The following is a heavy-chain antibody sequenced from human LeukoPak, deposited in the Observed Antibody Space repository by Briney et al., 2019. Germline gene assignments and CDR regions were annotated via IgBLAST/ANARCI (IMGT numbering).Heavy chain of an antibody. V-gene: IGHV3-53*01. CDR1: GFTVSSNY. CDR2: IYSGGST. J-gene: IGHJ2*01. CDR3: ARLYGDLNWYFDL. D-gene: IGHD4-17*01. Sequence: GGSLRLSCAASGFTVSSNYMSWVRQAPGKGLEWVSVIYSGGSTYYADSVKGRFTISRDNSKNTLYLQMNSLRAEDTAVYYCARLYGDLNWYFDLWGRGTLVTVSS.